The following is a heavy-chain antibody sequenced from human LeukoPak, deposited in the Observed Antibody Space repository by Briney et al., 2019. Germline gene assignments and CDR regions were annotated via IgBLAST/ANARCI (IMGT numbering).Heavy chain of an antibody. V-gene: IGHV3-23*01. CDR3: AGVDWSV. CDR1: GFTFSSYA. D-gene: IGHD3-9*01. Sequence: GGSLRLSCAASGFTFSSYAMSWVRQAPGKGLEWASTVSGSDASTYYADSVKGRFTISRDNSKNTLYLQMNSQRAEDTAVYYCAGVDWSVWGQGTLVTVSS. CDR2: VSGSDAST. J-gene: IGHJ4*02.